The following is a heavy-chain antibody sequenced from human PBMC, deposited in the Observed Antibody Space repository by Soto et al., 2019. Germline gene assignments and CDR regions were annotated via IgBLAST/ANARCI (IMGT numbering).Heavy chain of an antibody. CDR1: GYTFTDYF. CDR3: ARLMHYSHSGGSSHSGFDM. V-gene: IGHV1-2*02. CDR2: INPYSGVA. Sequence: QVQLVQSGAEVKKPGASVKVSCEASGYTFTDYFIHWVRQAPGQGLEWIGWINPYSGVADLSQKFQSRVTMTRDTSISTAYMEVSSLRSDDTAVFYCARLMHYSHSGGSSHSGFDMWGQGTLVTVSS. J-gene: IGHJ3*02. D-gene: IGHD2-21*01.